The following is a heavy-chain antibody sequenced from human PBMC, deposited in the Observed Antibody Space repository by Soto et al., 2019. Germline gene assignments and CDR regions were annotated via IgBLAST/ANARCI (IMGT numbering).Heavy chain of an antibody. V-gene: IGHV4-59*01. D-gene: IGHD3-16*02. J-gene: IGHJ6*02. CDR1: GGSISSYY. CDR2: IYYSGST. Sequence: PSETLSLTCTVSGGSISSYYWSWIRQPPGKRLEWIGYIYYSGSTNYNPSLKSRVTISVDTSKNQFSLKLSSVTAADTAVYYCARDDGLSYDYVWGSYRQYYGMDVWGQGTTVTVSS. CDR3: ARDDGLSYDYVWGSYRQYYGMDV.